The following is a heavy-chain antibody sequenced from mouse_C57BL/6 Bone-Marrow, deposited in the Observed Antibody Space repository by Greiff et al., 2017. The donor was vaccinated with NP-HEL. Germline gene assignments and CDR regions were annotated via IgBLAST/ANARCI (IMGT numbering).Heavy chain of an antibody. J-gene: IGHJ1*03. CDR3: ARQGDYFGSSYGYFYV. Sequence: QVQLQQSGAELVKPGASVKLSCKASGYTFTEYTIHWVKQRSGQGLEWIGWFYPGSGSIKYTEKFKDKATLTADKSSSTVYMDLSRLTSEDSAVYVGARQGDYFGSSYGYFYVWGTGTTVTVSS. V-gene: IGHV1-62-2*01. CDR1: GYTFTEYT. CDR2: FYPGSGSI. D-gene: IGHD1-1*01.